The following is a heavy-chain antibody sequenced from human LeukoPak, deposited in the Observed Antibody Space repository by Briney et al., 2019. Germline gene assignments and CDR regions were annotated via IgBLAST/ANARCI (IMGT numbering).Heavy chain of an antibody. D-gene: IGHD3-3*01. CDR3: ARSDFWSGYYIGGYYYGMDV. J-gene: IGHJ6*02. CDR1: GGSISSYY. V-gene: IGHV4-59*01. CDR2: IYYSGST. Sequence: SETLSLTCTVSGGSISSYYWSWIRQPPGKGLEWIGYIYYSGSTNYNPSLKSRVTISVDTSKNQFSLKLSSVTAADTAVYYCARSDFWSGYYIGGYYYGMDVWGQGATVTVSS.